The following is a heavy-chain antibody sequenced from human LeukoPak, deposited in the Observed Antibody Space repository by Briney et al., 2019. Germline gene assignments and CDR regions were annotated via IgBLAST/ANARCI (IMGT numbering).Heavy chain of an antibody. CDR3: ARHRYTSSSSYFDF. CDR2: IYSSGST. J-gene: IGHJ4*02. D-gene: IGHD6-6*01. V-gene: IGHV4-59*08. CDR1: GGSISGYY. Sequence: SETLSLTCTVSGGSISGYYWTWIRQPPGKGLEWIGYIYSSGSTNYNPSLKSRVTISADTSKNQFSLRLSSVTAADTAVYYCARHRYTSSSSYFDFWGQGTLVTVSS.